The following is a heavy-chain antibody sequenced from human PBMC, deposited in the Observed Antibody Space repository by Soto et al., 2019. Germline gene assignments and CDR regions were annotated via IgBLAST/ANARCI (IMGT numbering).Heavy chain of an antibody. J-gene: IGHJ4*02. V-gene: IGHV3-23*01. Sequence: EVQLLESGGGLVQPGGSLRLSCAASGFTFSNYAMNWVRQAPGKGLEWVSVISGSGGSTYYADSVKGRFTISRDNSKNPPYLQMDSLRAEDTAVYYCASRSSGWYFDYWGQGTLVTVSS. CDR2: ISGSGGST. D-gene: IGHD6-19*01. CDR1: GFTFSNYA. CDR3: ASRSSGWYFDY.